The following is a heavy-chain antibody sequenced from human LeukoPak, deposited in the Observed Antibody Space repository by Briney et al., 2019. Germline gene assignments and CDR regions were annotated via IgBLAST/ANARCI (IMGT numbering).Heavy chain of an antibody. J-gene: IGHJ4*02. CDR3: ARLPGSNHGYYFDY. CDR2: IYYGGST. CDR1: GGSINYYY. V-gene: IGHV4-59*08. D-gene: IGHD5-18*01. Sequence: SETLSLTCTVSGGSINYYYLNWIRQPPGKGLEWIAYIYYGGSTNYNPSLNSRGTMSVDTSKNQLSLNLPSVPAADTAVYYCARLPGSNHGYYFDYWGQGILVTVSS.